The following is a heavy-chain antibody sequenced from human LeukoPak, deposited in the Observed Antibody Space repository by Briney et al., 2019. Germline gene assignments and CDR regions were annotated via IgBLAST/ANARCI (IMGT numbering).Heavy chain of an antibody. CDR2: IYPGDSDT. CDR1: GYSFTTYW. D-gene: IGHD5-18*01. V-gene: IGHV5-51*01. CDR3: ARQGYTYGYDY. J-gene: IGHJ4*02. Sequence: GESLKISCQGSGYSFTTYWIAWLRQMPGKGLEWMGIIYPGDSDTTYSPSFQGQVTISADKSISNAYLRWTSLRASDAAIYYCARQGYTYGYDYWGQGTLVTVSS.